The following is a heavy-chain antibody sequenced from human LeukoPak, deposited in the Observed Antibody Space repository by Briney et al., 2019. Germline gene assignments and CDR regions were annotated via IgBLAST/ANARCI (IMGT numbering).Heavy chain of an antibody. CDR2: ISGSGGST. Sequence: QPGGSLRLSCAASGFTFSSYWMHWVRQAPGKGLEWVSVISGSGGSTYYADSVKGRFTISRDNSKNTLYLQMNSLRAEDTAVYYCAKDPDTMVRGNPMDVWGQGTTVTVSS. CDR3: AKDPDTMVRGNPMDV. V-gene: IGHV3-23*01. CDR1: GFTFSSYW. D-gene: IGHD3-10*01. J-gene: IGHJ6*02.